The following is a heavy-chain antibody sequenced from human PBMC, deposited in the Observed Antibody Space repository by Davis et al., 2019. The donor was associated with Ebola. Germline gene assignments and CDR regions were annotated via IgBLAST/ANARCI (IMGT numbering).Heavy chain of an antibody. J-gene: IGHJ5*02. Sequence: ASVKVSCKASGYTFTSYDINWVRQAPGQGLEWMGRINPNSGGTNYAQKFQGRVTMTRDTSISTAYMELSRLRSDDTAVYYCARGGYYYDSSGYLNWFDPWGQGTLVTVSS. D-gene: IGHD3-22*01. V-gene: IGHV1-2*06. CDR1: GYTFTSYD. CDR3: ARGGYYYDSSGYLNWFDP. CDR2: INPNSGGT.